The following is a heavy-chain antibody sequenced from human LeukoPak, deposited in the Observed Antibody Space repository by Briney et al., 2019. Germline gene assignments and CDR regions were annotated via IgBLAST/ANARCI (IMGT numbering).Heavy chain of an antibody. CDR2: IKSRTDGGTT. Sequence: KPGGSLRLSCAASGFTFRNAWMAWVRHAPGKGLEWVGRIKSRTDGGTTDYAAPVKGTFTISKDDSKNTLYLEMNSLKTEDTAVYYCTTDRVAGTGDFDYWGQGTLVTVSS. CDR3: TTDRVAGTGDFDY. CDR1: GFTFRNAW. V-gene: IGHV3-15*01. J-gene: IGHJ4*02. D-gene: IGHD6-19*01.